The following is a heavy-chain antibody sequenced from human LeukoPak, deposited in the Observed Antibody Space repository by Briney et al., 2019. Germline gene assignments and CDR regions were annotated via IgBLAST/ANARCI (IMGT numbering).Heavy chain of an antibody. Sequence: SETLSLTCTVSGGSISSSSYYRGWIRQPPGKGLEWIGSIYYSGSTYYNPSLKSRVTISVDTSKNQFSLKLSSVTAADTAVYYCARDWWEPLNWFDPWGQGTLVTVSS. CDR1: GGSISSSSYY. CDR2: IYYSGST. J-gene: IGHJ5*02. CDR3: ARDWWEPLNWFDP. V-gene: IGHV4-39*07. D-gene: IGHD1-26*01.